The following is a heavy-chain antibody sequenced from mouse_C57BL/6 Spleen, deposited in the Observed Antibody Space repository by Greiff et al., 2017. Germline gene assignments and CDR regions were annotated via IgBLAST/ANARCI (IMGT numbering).Heavy chain of an antibody. CDR1: GYTFTDYY. J-gene: IGHJ4*01. D-gene: IGHD1-1*01. CDR2: IYPGSGNT. V-gene: IGHV1-76*01. Sequence: VQLVESGAELVRPGASVKLSCKASGYTFTDYYINWVKQRPGQGLEWIARIYPGSGNTYYNEKFKGKATLTAEKSSSTAYMQLSSLTSEDSAVYFCARGYGSSYDYAMDYWGQGTSVTVSS. CDR3: ARGYGSSYDYAMDY.